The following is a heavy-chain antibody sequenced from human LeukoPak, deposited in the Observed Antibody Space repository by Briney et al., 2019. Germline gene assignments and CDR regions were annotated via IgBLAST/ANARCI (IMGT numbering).Heavy chain of an antibody. CDR2: ISSSSSYI. V-gene: IGHV3-21*01. D-gene: IGHD5-18*01. CDR3: ARGSVDTDAFDI. J-gene: IGHJ3*02. CDR1: GFTFSSYS. Sequence: PGGSLRLSCAASGFTFSSYSMNWVRQAPGKGLEWVSSISSSSSYIYYADSVKGRFTISRGNAKNSLYLQMNSLRAEDTAVYYCARGSVDTDAFDIWGQGTMVTVSS.